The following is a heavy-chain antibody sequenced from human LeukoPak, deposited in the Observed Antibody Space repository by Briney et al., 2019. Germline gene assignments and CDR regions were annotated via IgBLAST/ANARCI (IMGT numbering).Heavy chain of an antibody. CDR2: ISSSSSYI. CDR3: ARDSSGTDI. V-gene: IGHV3-21*01. Sequence: GGSLRLSCAASGFTFSSYSMNWVRQAPGKGLEWVSFISSSSSYIYYADSVKGRFTISRDNAKNSLHLQMNSLRAEDTAVYYCARDSSGTDIWGQGTMATVSS. CDR1: GFTFSSYS. J-gene: IGHJ3*02. D-gene: IGHD3-10*01.